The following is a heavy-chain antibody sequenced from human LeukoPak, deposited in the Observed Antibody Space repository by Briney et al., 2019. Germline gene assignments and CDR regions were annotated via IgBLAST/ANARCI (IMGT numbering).Heavy chain of an antibody. V-gene: IGHV3-7*03. J-gene: IGHJ4*02. Sequence: GGSLRLSCAASGFTFSSYWMSWVRQAPGKGLEWVANIKQDGSEKYYVDSVKGRFTISRDNAKNSLYLQMNSLRAEDTAVYYCASEGPLLGLGSHSSGYFDYWGQGTLVTVSS. D-gene: IGHD3-22*01. CDR2: IKQDGSEK. CDR3: ASEGPLLGLGSHSSGYFDY. CDR1: GFTFSSYW.